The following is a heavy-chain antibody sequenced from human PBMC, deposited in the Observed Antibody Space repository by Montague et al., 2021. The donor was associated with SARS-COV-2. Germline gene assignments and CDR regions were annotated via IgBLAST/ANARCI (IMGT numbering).Heavy chain of an antibody. V-gene: IGHV4-61*02. Sequence: TLSLTCTVSGGSISSGGYYWSWIRQPAGKGLEWIGCINTSGSTNYNPSLKSRVTISVDTSKNQFSLKLSSVTAADTAVYYCARELVVVSASGTNWFDPWGQGTLVTVSS. CDR3: ARELVVVSASGTNWFDP. D-gene: IGHD2-15*01. CDR1: GGSISSGGYY. CDR2: INTSGST. J-gene: IGHJ5*02.